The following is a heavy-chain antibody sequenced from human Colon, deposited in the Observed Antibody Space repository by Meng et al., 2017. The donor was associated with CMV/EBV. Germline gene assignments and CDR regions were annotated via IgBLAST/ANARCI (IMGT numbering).Heavy chain of an antibody. V-gene: IGHV3-66*02. CDR2: IYSGATT. CDR3: ARDKRRQFDY. CDR1: GFSVRNNY. Sequence: GESLETSWAVSGFSVRNNYMTWVRQAPGKGLEWVSFIYSGATTNYADSVKGRFFISRDNSKNTVSLQMVSLRLDDTAVYYCARDKRRQFDYWGQGTLVTVSS. D-gene: IGHD2-15*01. J-gene: IGHJ4*02.